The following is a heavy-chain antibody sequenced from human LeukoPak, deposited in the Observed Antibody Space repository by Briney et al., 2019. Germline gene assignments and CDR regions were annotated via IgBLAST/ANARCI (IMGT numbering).Heavy chain of an antibody. D-gene: IGHD6-13*01. CDR2: ITGSGGST. V-gene: IGHV3-23*01. CDR3: ARGEGGIAASPEDY. J-gene: IGHJ4*02. Sequence: SGGSLRLSCAASGFTFSSYAMSWVRQAPGKGLEWVSFITGSGGSTYYADSVKGRFTISRDNSKNTLYLQMDSLRAEDTAVYYCARGEGGIAASPEDYWGQGTLVTVSS. CDR1: GFTFSSYA.